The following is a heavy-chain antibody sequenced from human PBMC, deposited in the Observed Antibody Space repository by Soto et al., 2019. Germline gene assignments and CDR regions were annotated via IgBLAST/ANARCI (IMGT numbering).Heavy chain of an antibody. D-gene: IGHD1-26*01. CDR3: AREGIENIVGAPLDY. CDR2: ISSSSSTI. V-gene: IGHV3-48*02. J-gene: IGHJ4*02. Sequence: PGGSLRLSCAASGFTFSSYSMNWVRQAPGKGLEWVSYISSSSSTIYYADSVKGRFTISRDNAKNSLYLQMNSLRDEDTAVYYCAREGIENIVGAPLDYWGQGTLVTVSS. CDR1: GFTFSSYS.